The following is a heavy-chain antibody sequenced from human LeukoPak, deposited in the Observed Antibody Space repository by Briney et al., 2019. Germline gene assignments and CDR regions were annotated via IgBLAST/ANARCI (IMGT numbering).Heavy chain of an antibody. CDR1: GGSFSGYY. D-gene: IGHD3-10*01. V-gene: IGHV4-34*01. Sequence: SETLSLTCAVYGGSFSGYYWSWICQPPGKGLEWIGEINHSGSTNYNPSLKSRVTISVDTSKNQFSLKLSSVTAADTAVYYCARHGRITMARGPPFDYWGQGTLVTVSS. CDR3: ARHGRITMARGPPFDY. CDR2: INHSGST. J-gene: IGHJ4*02.